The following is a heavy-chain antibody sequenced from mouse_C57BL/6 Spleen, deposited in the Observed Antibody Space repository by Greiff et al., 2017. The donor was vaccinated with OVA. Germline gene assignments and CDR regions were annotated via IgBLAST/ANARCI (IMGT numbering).Heavy chain of an antibody. V-gene: IGHV1-15*01. CDR2: IDPETGGT. D-gene: IGHD2-10*01. CDR3: TRRTSYYPFDY. CDR1: GYTFTDYE. J-gene: IGHJ2*01. Sequence: QVQLQQSGAELVRPGASVTLSCKASGYTFTDYEMHWVKQTPVHGLEWIGAIDPETGGTAYNQKFKGKAILTADKSSSTAYMELRSLTSEDSAVYYCTRRTSYYPFDYWGQGTTLTVSS.